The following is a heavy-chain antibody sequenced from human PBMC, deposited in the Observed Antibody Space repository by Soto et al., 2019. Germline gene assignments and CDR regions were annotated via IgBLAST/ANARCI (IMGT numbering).Heavy chain of an antibody. D-gene: IGHD2-15*01. CDR1: GFTFSSYS. J-gene: IGHJ3*02. CDR3: ARAPLYCSGGSCYSGAFDI. Sequence: EVQLVESGGGLVKPGGSLRLSCAASGFTFSSYSMNWVRQAPGKGLEWVSSISSSSSYIYYADSVKGRFTISRDNAKNSLYLQMNSLRAEDTAVYYCARAPLYCSGGSCYSGAFDIWGQGTMVTVSS. V-gene: IGHV3-21*01. CDR2: ISSSSSYI.